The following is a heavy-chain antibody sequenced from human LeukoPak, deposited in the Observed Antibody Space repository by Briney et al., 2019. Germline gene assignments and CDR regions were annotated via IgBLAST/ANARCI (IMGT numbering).Heavy chain of an antibody. CDR1: GGSFSGYY. CDR3: ATSGGDWFDP. J-gene: IGHJ5*02. V-gene: IGHV4-59*10. D-gene: IGHD3-16*01. Sequence: PSETLSLTFAVYGGSFSGYYWSWIRQPAGKGLEWIGRIYTSGSTNYNPSRKSRVTILVDTSKNQFSLKLNSVTAADTAFYYCATSGGDWFDPWGQGTLVTVSS. CDR2: IYTSGST.